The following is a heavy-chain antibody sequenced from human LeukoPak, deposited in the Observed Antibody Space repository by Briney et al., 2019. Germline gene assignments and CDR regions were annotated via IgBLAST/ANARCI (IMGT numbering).Heavy chain of an antibody. Sequence: GGSLRLSCTASGFTFDDYAMHWVRQAPGKGLEWVSGISWNSGIIDYAASVKGRFTISGDNAKNSLYLQMSSLRPEDTALYYCAKGYSYGYAYYFDYWGQGTLVTVSS. D-gene: IGHD5-18*01. CDR1: GFTFDDYA. J-gene: IGHJ4*02. CDR2: ISWNSGII. V-gene: IGHV3-9*01. CDR3: AKGYSYGYAYYFDY.